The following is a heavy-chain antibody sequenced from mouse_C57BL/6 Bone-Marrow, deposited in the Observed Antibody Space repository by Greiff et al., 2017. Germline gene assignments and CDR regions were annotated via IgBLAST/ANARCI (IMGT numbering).Heavy chain of an antibody. CDR3: AGEDDYRYYYAMDY. CDR1: GYTFTDYY. Sequence: LQESGAELVRPGASVKLSCKASGYTFTDYYINWVKQRPGQGLEWIARIYPGSGNTYYNEKFKGKATLTAEKSSSTAYMQLSSLTSEDSAVYFCAGEDDYRYYYAMDYWGQGTSVTVSS. CDR2: IYPGSGNT. V-gene: IGHV1-76*01. J-gene: IGHJ4*01. D-gene: IGHD2-4*01.